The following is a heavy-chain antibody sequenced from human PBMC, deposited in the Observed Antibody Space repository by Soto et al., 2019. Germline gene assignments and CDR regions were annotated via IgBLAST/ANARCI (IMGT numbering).Heavy chain of an antibody. J-gene: IGHJ4*02. CDR2: MYYSGST. Sequence: QVQLQESGPGLVKPSETLSLTCTVSSGSVRTGSYYWSWIRQPPGKGLEWIGYMYYSGSTNYNPPLKSRVTISVDTSKNQFSLKLSSVTAADTAVYYCARADYGGLFDYWGQGTLVTVSS. CDR3: ARADYGGLFDY. D-gene: IGHD4-17*01. CDR1: SGSVRTGSYY. V-gene: IGHV4-61*01.